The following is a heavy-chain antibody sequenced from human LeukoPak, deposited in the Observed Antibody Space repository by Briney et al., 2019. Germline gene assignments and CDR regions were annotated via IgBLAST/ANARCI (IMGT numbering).Heavy chain of an antibody. Sequence: GGSLRLSCAASGFTFSSYAMHWVRQAPGKGLEWVAVISYDGSNKYYADSVKGRFTISRDNSKNTLYLQMNSLRAEDTAVYYCARVPLSSSWCGYFDYWGQGTLVTVSS. CDR3: ARVPLSSSWCGYFDY. CDR2: ISYDGSNK. D-gene: IGHD6-13*01. V-gene: IGHV3-30-3*01. J-gene: IGHJ4*02. CDR1: GFTFSSYA.